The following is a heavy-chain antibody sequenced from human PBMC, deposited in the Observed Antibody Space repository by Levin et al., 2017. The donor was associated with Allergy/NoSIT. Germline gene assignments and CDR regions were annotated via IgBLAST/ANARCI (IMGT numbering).Heavy chain of an antibody. V-gene: IGHV4-59*08. CDR1: GGSISSYY. Sequence: GSLRLSCTVSGGSISSYYWSWIRQPPGKGLEWIGYIYYSGSTNYNPSLKSRVTISVDTSKNQFSLKLSSVTAADTAVYYCARHSPKNYCSGGSCYLPPVYYYYGMDVWGQGTTVTVSS. D-gene: IGHD2-15*01. CDR3: ARHSPKNYCSGGSCYLPPVYYYYGMDV. J-gene: IGHJ6*02. CDR2: IYYSGST.